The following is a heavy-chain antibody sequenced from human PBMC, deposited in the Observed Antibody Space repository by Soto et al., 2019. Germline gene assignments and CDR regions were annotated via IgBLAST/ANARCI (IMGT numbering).Heavy chain of an antibody. CDR3: ARESPGAVVGYYYYRMDV. CDR2: VFYSGSI. CDR1: GGSISSYY. D-gene: IGHD3-3*01. J-gene: IGHJ6*02. Sequence: SETLSLTCYVSGGSISSYYWSWIRQPPGKGLEWIGYVFYSGSINYNPSLKSRVTISVDTSKNQFSLKLSSVTAADTAVYYCARESPGAVVGYYYYRMDVWGQGTTVNVS. V-gene: IGHV4-59*01.